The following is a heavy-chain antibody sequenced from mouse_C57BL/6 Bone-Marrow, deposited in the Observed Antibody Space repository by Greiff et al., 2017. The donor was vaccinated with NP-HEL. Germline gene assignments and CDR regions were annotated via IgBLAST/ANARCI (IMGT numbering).Heavy chain of an antibody. CDR1: GYTFTDLT. D-gene: IGHD2-4*01. Sequence: VQLQQSDAELVKPGASVKISCKVSGYTFTDLTIHWMKQRPEQGLEWIGYIYPRDGSTKYNEKFKGKATLTADKSSSTAYMQLNSLTSEDSAVYFCARSDYYDYGYYYAMDYWGQGTSVTVSS. CDR3: ARSDYYDYGYYYAMDY. V-gene: IGHV1-78*01. CDR2: IYPRDGST. J-gene: IGHJ4*01.